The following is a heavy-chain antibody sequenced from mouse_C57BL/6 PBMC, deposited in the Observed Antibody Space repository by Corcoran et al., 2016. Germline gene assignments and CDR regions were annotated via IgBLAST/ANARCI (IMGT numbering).Heavy chain of an antibody. V-gene: IGHV1-81*01. CDR3: ARSGHQGAMDY. CDR1: GYTFTSYG. Sequence: QVQLQQSGAELARPGASVKLSCKASGYTFTSYGISWVKQRTGQGLEWIGDINPNNGGTIYNQKFKGKATLTVDKSSSTAYMELRSLTSEDTAVYYCARSGHQGAMDYWGQGTSVTVSS. J-gene: IGHJ4*01. CDR2: INPNNGGT. D-gene: IGHD3-1*01.